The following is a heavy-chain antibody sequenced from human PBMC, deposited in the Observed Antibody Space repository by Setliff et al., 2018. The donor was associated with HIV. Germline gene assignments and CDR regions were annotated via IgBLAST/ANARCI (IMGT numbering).Heavy chain of an antibody. Sequence: SETLSLTCTVSGGSVGSGSYYWSWIRQSPGKGLEWIGYIYHSGSTTYNPTLKSRVTMSIDTSKNQFSLKVRSVSAADTAVYYCARDPPGYGDSNDYWGQGMLVTVSS. J-gene: IGHJ4*02. CDR1: GGSVGSGSYY. CDR2: IYHSGST. V-gene: IGHV4-61*01. D-gene: IGHD4-17*01. CDR3: ARDPPGYGDSNDY.